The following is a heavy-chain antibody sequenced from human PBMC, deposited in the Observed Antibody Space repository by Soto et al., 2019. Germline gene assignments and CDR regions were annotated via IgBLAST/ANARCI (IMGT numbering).Heavy chain of an antibody. V-gene: IGHV3-30*18. J-gene: IGHJ6*03. CDR3: AKDGSGYSGFSGYYMDV. CDR1: GFTFSSYG. Sequence: GGSLRLSCAASGFTFSSYGMHWVRQAPGKGLEWVAVISYDGSNKYYADSVKGRFTISRDNSKNTLYLQMNSLRAEDTAVYYCAKDGSGYSGFSGYYMDVWGKGTTVTVSS. CDR2: ISYDGSNK. D-gene: IGHD5-12*01.